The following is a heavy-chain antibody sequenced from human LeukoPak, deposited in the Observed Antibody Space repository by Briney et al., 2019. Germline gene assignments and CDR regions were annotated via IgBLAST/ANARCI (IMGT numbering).Heavy chain of an antibody. Sequence: SETLSLTCTVSGGSISSGGYYWSWIRQHPGKGLEWIGYIYDSGSTYYNPSLKSRVTISVDTSKNQFSLKLSSVTAADTAVYYCARGRGTYYYDSSGYAFDIWGQGTMVTVSS. V-gene: IGHV4-31*03. J-gene: IGHJ3*02. D-gene: IGHD3-22*01. CDR2: IYDSGST. CDR1: GGSISSGGYY. CDR3: ARGRGTYYYDSSGYAFDI.